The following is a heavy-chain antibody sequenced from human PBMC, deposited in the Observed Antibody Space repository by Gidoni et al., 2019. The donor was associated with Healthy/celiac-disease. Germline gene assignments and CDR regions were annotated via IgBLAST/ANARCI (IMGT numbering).Heavy chain of an antibody. CDR1: GCSISSGSYY. J-gene: IGHJ4*02. V-gene: IGHV4-61*02. CDR3: ARVSGWSFDY. CDR2: IYTSGST. Sequence: QVHLQESGPGLVQPSQTLSPTRTVSGCSISSGSYYWSWIRQPAGKGLEWIGRIYTSGSTHDNPSLKSRVTISVDTSKNQFSLKLSSVTAADTAVYYCARVSGWSFDYWGQGTLVTVSS. D-gene: IGHD6-19*01.